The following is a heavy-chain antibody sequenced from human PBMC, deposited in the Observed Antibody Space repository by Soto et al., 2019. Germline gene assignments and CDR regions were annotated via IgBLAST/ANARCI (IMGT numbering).Heavy chain of an antibody. Sequence: PSETLSLTCTVSGGSISSYYWSWIRQPPGKGLEWIGYIYYSGSTNYNPSLKSRVTISVDTSKNQFSLKLSSVTAADTAVYYCARPVELYNWFDPWGQGTLVTVSS. CDR3: ARPVELYNWFDP. D-gene: IGHD1-26*01. CDR1: GGSISSYY. V-gene: IGHV4-59*08. CDR2: IYYSGST. J-gene: IGHJ5*02.